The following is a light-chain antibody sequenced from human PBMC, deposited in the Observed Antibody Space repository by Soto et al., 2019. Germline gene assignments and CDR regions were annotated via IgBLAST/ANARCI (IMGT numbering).Light chain of an antibody. CDR1: QSVSSKY. Sequence: EIVLTQSPGTLSLSPGERATLSCRARQSVSSKYLAWYQQKPGQAPRVLIYGTSIRDSGVPERFSGGGSGTDFTLTITRLEPEDFAVYYCQPYGSSLFTFGPGPKVDFK. V-gene: IGKV3-20*01. CDR2: GTS. J-gene: IGKJ3*01. CDR3: QPYGSSLFT.